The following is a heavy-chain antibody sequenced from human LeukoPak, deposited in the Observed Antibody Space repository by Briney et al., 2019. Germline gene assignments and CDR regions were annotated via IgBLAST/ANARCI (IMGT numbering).Heavy chain of an antibody. D-gene: IGHD3-9*01. J-gene: IGHJ4*02. CDR3: ATWGYDILTGYRPLDY. V-gene: IGHV3-66*01. Sequence: GGSLRLSCAASGIIVSSDYMSWVRQAPGKGLEWVSVTYGGGKTYFTDSVKGRFTISRDNSKNTLYLQMNNLRAEDTAVYFCATWGYDILTGYRPLDYWGQGTLVTVSS. CDR2: TYGGGKT. CDR1: GIIVSSDY.